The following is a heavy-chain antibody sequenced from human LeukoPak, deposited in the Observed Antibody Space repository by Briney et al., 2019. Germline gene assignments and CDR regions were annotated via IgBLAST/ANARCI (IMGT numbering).Heavy chain of an antibody. CDR2: IKSKTDGGTT. V-gene: IGHV3-15*01. CDR3: TTEGLEPWFDP. J-gene: IGHJ5*02. CDR1: GCTFSNAW. Sequence: GGSLSLSWAASGCTFSNAWMSWVRQAPGKGLEWVGRIKSKTDGGTTDYAAPVKGRFTISRDDSKNTLYLQMNSLKTEDTAVYYCTTEGLEPWFDPWGQGTLVTVSS.